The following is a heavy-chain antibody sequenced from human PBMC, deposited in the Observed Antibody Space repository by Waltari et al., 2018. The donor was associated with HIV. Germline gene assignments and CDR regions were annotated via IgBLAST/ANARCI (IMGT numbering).Heavy chain of an antibody. CDR2: ISSGSSFI. V-gene: IGHV3-21*01. Sequence: EVQLVASGGGLVKPGGSLRLSCAGSGFSCGSFSMNWVRQAPGKGLEWVASISSGSSFIDYADSVKGRFTISRDNAKNSLYLQMKSLRVEDTALYYCARALTNFGGFWGQGTLVTVSS. CDR3: ARALTNFGGF. CDR1: GFSCGSFS. J-gene: IGHJ4*02. D-gene: IGHD4-17*01.